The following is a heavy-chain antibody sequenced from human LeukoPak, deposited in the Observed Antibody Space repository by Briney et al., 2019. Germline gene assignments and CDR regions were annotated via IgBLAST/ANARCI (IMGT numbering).Heavy chain of an antibody. D-gene: IGHD2-2*01. V-gene: IGHV1-2*06. J-gene: IGHJ4*02. Sequence: ASVKVSCKASGYTFTGYYMHWVRQAPGQGLEWMGRINPNSGGTNYAQKFQGRVTMTRDTSICTAYMELSRLRSDDTAVYYCARSVAFHCSSTSCYESLYYFDYWGQGTLVTVSS. CDR2: INPNSGGT. CDR1: GYTFTGYY. CDR3: ARSVAFHCSSTSCYESLYYFDY.